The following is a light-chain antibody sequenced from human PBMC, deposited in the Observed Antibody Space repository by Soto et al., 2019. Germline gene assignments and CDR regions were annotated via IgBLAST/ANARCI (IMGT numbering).Light chain of an antibody. V-gene: IGKV1-39*01. J-gene: IGKJ1*01. CDR2: AAS. CDR1: QSISTY. Sequence: EIELTQSPSSLSPSAGDRVTINCRASQSISTYLDWYQQKPGQAPKLLIYAASYMDSGIPSRFSGSGSGTDFTLTISSLQPEDFATYYYQKYYSSSRTFGQGTKVDIK. CDR3: QKYYSSSRT.